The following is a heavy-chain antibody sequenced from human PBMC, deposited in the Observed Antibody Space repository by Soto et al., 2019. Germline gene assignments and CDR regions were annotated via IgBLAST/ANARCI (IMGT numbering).Heavy chain of an antibody. D-gene: IGHD2-21*02. V-gene: IGHV5-51*01. CDR2: FLPHAFEADSAA. J-gene: IGHJ4*02. CDR3: ARREYTGTSSDYYTY. Sequence: GESLKISCKGSGYIFTNYWFGWVRQLPGKGLVWMVMFLPHAFEADSAARVTPSLQGQYTISAHKSINTSYLQWSSLKASATAMYYSARREYTGTSSDYYTYWGQGTLVTVSS. CDR1: GYIFTNYW.